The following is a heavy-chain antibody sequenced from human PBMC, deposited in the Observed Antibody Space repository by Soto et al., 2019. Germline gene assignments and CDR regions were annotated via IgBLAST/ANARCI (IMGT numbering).Heavy chain of an antibody. Sequence: DVQLLESGGDLVQPGGSLKLSCATSGLTFSTYGMNWVRQAPGKGLEWVAGISGGGITTYYADSVKGRCSIARDNSKNTLFLEMNSLRVEDTALYYCAKEGTTVGRFFDHWGRGTLVTVSS. V-gene: IGHV3-23*01. CDR1: GLTFSTYG. J-gene: IGHJ4*01. CDR2: ISGGGITT. CDR3: AKEGTTVGRFFDH. D-gene: IGHD4-17*01.